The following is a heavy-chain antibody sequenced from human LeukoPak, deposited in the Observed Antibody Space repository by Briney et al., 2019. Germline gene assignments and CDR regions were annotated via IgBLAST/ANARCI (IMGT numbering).Heavy chain of an antibody. V-gene: IGHV1-18*01. J-gene: IGHJ5*02. CDR3: AREGDGYRGNSRAFDP. CDR1: GYIFITYG. Sequence: ASVKVSCKASGYIFITYGISWARQAPGQGLEWMGWISPYNGHTNYAQKLQGRVTMTTDTSTTTAYMELRSLRSDDTAVYYCAREGDGYRGNSRAFDPWGQGTLVTVSS. CDR2: ISPYNGHT. D-gene: IGHD5-24*01.